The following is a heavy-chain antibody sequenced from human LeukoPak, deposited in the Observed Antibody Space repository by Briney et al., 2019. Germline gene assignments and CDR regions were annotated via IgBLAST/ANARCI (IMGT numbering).Heavy chain of an antibody. V-gene: IGHV3-23*01. D-gene: IGHD3-10*01. J-gene: IGHJ4*02. CDR3: AKDYGSGSPSRFDY. CDR2: VSASGGST. Sequence: GGSLRLSCVVSGFTFSNYGMSWVRQAPGKGLEWVSAVSASGGSTYYAGSVKGRFTISRDNSENTLHLQVNSLRAEDTAVYYCAKDYGSGSPSRFDYWGQGTLVTVSS. CDR1: GFTFSNYG.